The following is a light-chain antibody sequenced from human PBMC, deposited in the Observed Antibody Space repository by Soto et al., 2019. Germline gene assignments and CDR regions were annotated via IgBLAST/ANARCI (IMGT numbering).Light chain of an antibody. Sequence: SYELTQPPSVSGAPGKTARITCGGNNIGSKSVHWYQQKPGQAPVLVIYYDSDRPSGIPERFSGSNSGNTATLTISRVEAGDEADYYCQVWDSSSDHLVVFGGGTQLTVL. CDR2: YDS. V-gene: IGLV3-21*04. CDR1: NIGSKS. J-gene: IGLJ2*01. CDR3: QVWDSSSDHLVV.